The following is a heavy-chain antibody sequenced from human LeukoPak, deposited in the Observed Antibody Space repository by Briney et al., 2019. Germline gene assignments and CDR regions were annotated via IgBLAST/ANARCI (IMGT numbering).Heavy chain of an antibody. V-gene: IGHV3-33*01. D-gene: IGHD3-3*01. Sequence: GRSLRLSCAASGFTFSSYGMPWVRQAPGKGLEWVAVIWYDGSNKYYADSVKGRFTISRDNSKNTLYLQMNSLRAEDTAVYYCARSWHYDFWSGYYESSEYFQHWGQGTLVTVSS. CDR2: IWYDGSNK. CDR1: GFTFSSYG. CDR3: ARSWHYDFWSGYYESSEYFQH. J-gene: IGHJ1*01.